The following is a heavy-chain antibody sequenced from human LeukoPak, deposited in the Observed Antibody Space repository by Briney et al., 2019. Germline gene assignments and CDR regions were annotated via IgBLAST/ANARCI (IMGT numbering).Heavy chain of an antibody. J-gene: IGHJ4*02. CDR2: ISGSGGST. D-gene: IGHD3-10*01. V-gene: IGHV3-23*01. CDR3: AKGWNYYGSGSYYNPYFDY. Sequence: PGGSLRLSCAVSGITLSNYGMSWVRQAPGEGLEWVSAISGSGGSTYYADSVKGRFTISRDNSKNTLYLQMNSLRAEDTAVYYCAKGWNYYGSGSYYNPYFDYWGQGTLVTVSS. CDR1: GITLSNYG.